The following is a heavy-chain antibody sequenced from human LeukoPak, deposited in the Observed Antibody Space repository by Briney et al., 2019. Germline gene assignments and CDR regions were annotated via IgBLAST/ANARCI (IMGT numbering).Heavy chain of an antibody. D-gene: IGHD4-17*01. CDR2: ISGSGGST. CDR1: GFTFSSYG. V-gene: IGHV3-23*01. J-gene: IGHJ5*02. CDR3: AVAQIEDYGDYGLRNWFDP. Sequence: GGTLRLSCAASGFTFSSYGMSWVRQAPGKGLEWVSAISGSGGSTYYADTVKGRFTISRDNSKNTLYLQMNSLRAEDTAVYYCAVAQIEDYGDYGLRNWFDPWGQGTLVTVSS.